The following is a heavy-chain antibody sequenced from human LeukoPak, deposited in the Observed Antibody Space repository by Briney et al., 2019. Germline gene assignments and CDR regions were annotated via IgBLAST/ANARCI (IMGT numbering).Heavy chain of an antibody. V-gene: IGHV3-33*01. J-gene: IGHJ6*02. CDR2: ICYDGSNK. Sequence: GGSLRLSCAASGFTFSSYGMHWVRQAPGKGLEWVAVICYDGSNKYYADSVKGRFTISRDNSKNTLYLQMNSLRAEDTAVYYCARTPGYSSSWYGGYYYYGMDVWGQGTTVTVSS. CDR1: GFTFSSYG. CDR3: ARTPGYSSSWYGGYYYYGMDV. D-gene: IGHD6-13*01.